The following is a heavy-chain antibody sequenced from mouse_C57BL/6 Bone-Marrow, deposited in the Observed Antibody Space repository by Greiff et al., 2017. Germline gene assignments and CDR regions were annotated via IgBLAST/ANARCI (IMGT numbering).Heavy chain of an antibody. CDR3: AHASDYFAWFAY. Sequence: EVKLQESVAELVRPGASVKLSCTASGFNIKNTYMHWVKQRPEQGLEWIGRIDPANGNTKYAPKFQGKATITADTSSNTAYLQLSSLTSEDTAIYYCAHASDYFAWFAYWGQGTLVTVSA. J-gene: IGHJ3*01. CDR2: IDPANGNT. CDR1: GFNIKNTY. V-gene: IGHV14-3*01. D-gene: IGHD2-12*01.